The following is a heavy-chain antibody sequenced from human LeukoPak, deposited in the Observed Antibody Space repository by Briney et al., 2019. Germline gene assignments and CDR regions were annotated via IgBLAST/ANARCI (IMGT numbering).Heavy chain of an antibody. J-gene: IGHJ4*02. V-gene: IGHV4-59*01. CDR1: GGSISTYY. Sequence: KTSETLSLTCIVSGGSISTYYWSWIRQPPGKGLEYIGYIDYRGSTSYSPSLKSRVTISIDTSKKQFSLKLRSVTAADTALYYCARDYYDSYDQLGVLGYWGQGILVTVSS. CDR3: ARDYYDSYDQLGVLGY. CDR2: IDYRGST. D-gene: IGHD3-22*01.